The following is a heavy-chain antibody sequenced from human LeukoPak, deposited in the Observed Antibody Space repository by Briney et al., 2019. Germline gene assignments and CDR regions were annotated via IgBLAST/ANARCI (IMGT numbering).Heavy chain of an antibody. Sequence: QTGGSLRLSCAASGFTLSSYAMSWVRQAPGKGLEWVSAISGSGGSTYYADSVKGRFTISRDNSKNTLYLQMNSLRAEDTAVYYCARRTAVASADRAFDIWGQGTMVTVSS. D-gene: IGHD6-19*01. CDR1: GFTLSSYA. J-gene: IGHJ3*02. CDR2: ISGSGGST. V-gene: IGHV3-23*01. CDR3: ARRTAVASADRAFDI.